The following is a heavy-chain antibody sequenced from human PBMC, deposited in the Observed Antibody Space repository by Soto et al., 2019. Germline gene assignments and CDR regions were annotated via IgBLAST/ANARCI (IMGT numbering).Heavy chain of an antibody. V-gene: IGHV4-39*01. D-gene: IGHD5-12*01. CDR2: IYYSGST. CDR1: GGSISSSSYY. CDR3: ARLNRLTYSGYDLDPFDY. Sequence: SETLSLTCTVSGGSISSSSYYWGWIRQPPGKGLEWIGSIYYSGSTYYNPSLKSRVTISVDTSKNQFSLKLSSVTAADTAVYYCARLNRLTYSGYDLDPFDYWGQGTLVTVSS. J-gene: IGHJ4*02.